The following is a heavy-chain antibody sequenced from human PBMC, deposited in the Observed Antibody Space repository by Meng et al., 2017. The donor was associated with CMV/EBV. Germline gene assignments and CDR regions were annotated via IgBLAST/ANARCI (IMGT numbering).Heavy chain of an antibody. CDR2: INHSEST. V-gene: IGHV4-34*01. Sequence: SLTGAVYGGAFGGYYWGWNRQTPGKGLEWSEGINHSESTNYNPSLKSRVTISVDTSKNQFSLKLSSVTAADTAVYYCARGSYFPGGPWGQGTLVTVSS. J-gene: IGHJ5*02. CDR3: ARGSYFPGGP. D-gene: IGHD3-10*01. CDR1: GGAFGGYY.